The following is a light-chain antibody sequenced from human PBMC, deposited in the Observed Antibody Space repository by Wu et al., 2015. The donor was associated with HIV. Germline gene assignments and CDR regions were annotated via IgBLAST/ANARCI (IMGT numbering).Light chain of an antibody. V-gene: IGKV3-20*01. CDR3: QQYVALPRT. CDR2: GTS. Sequence: GERAILSCRASQSVGNNYLAWYQQKPGQAPRLLIYGTSNRATGVPDRFSGSGSGTAFTLTISRLEPEDFAVYYCQQYVALPRTFGQGTKVEIK. J-gene: IGKJ1*01. CDR1: QSVGNNY.